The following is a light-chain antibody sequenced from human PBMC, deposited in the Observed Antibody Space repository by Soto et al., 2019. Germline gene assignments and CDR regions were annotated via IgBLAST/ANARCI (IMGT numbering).Light chain of an antibody. J-gene: IGLJ1*01. V-gene: IGLV1-44*01. CDR1: SSNIGSNT. CDR3: AAWDDSLNGHV. Sequence: QAVVPQPPSSSGTPGQRVTISCSGSSSNIGSNTVNWYQQLPGTAPKLLIYSNNQRPSGVPDRFSGSKSGTSASLAISGIQSEDEADYYCAAWDDSLNGHVFGTGTKLPVL. CDR2: SNN.